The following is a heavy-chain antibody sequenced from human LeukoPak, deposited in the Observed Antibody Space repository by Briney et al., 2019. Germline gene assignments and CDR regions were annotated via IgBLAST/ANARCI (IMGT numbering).Heavy chain of an antibody. V-gene: IGHV3-30*18. CDR3: ANQSGADRGHLDF. Sequence: PGGSLRLSCAASGFTFSSYAMHWVRQAPGQGLERVAIISYDGSNKYYADSVKGRFTISSDNSKNTLYLQMNSLKPEDTAVYYCANQSGADRGHLDFWGQGTLVTVSS. D-gene: IGHD4/OR15-4a*01. CDR1: GFTFSSYA. CDR2: ISYDGSNK. J-gene: IGHJ4*02.